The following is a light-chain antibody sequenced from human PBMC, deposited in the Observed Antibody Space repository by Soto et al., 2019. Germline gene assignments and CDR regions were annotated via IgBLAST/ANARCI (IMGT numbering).Light chain of an antibody. CDR1: QSVSSSY. CDR3: QEYIHWPPGM. V-gene: IGKV3-15*01. Sequence: EIVLTQSPGTLSLSPGERATLSCRASQSVSSSYLAWYQQKPGQAPRLLIYDTSTRAPGISARFSGSGSGTEFTLTISSLQSEDFAVYYCQEYIHWPPGMFGPGTTVDIK. CDR2: DTS. J-gene: IGKJ1*01.